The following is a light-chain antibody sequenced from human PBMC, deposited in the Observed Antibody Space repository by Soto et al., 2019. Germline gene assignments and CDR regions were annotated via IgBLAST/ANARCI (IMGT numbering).Light chain of an antibody. Sequence: EIVMTQSPATLSVSPGERATLCCRASQSVSSNLAWYQQKPGQAPRLLIYGASTRPTGIPARFSGSGSGTEFTLTISSLQSEDFAVYYCQQYNNWPPLTFGGGTKVEIK. V-gene: IGKV3-15*01. CDR3: QQYNNWPPLT. CDR2: GAS. CDR1: QSVSSN. J-gene: IGKJ4*01.